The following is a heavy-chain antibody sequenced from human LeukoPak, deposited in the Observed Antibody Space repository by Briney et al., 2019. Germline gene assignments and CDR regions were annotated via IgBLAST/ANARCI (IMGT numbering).Heavy chain of an antibody. D-gene: IGHD3-22*01. Sequence: GGSLRLSCAASGFTFSSYSMNWVRQAPGKGLEWVSSISSSSSYIYYADSVKGRFTISRDNAKNSLCLQMNSLRAEDTAVYYCARDLFYDSSGYAFDIWGQGTMVTVSS. V-gene: IGHV3-21*01. CDR1: GFTFSSYS. CDR3: ARDLFYDSSGYAFDI. J-gene: IGHJ3*02. CDR2: ISSSSSYI.